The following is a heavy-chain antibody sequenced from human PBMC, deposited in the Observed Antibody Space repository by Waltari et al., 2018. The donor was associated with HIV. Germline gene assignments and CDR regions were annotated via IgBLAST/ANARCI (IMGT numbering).Heavy chain of an antibody. CDR3: ARDKAPYSSSSAVDY. J-gene: IGHJ4*02. Sequence: VQLMESGGGVVQPGKSLRLSCATSGFTFGSYGIHWVRQAPGKRREWVAVINYDGSNKFYAESVKGRFLISRDNSKNTLFLQMNSLRDEDTGLYYCARDKAPYSSSSAVDYWGQGTLVTVS. V-gene: IGHV3-33*01. CDR1: GFTFGSYG. CDR2: INYDGSNK. D-gene: IGHD6-6*01.